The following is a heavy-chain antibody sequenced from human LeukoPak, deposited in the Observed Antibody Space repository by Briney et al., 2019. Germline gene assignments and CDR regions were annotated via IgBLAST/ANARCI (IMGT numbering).Heavy chain of an antibody. CDR3: ARAADYGDSNFDY. J-gene: IGHJ4*02. CDR1: GGSISTYY. CDR2: IYPGGST. D-gene: IGHD4-17*01. Sequence: SETLSLTCTVSGGSISTYYWSWIRQPAGKGLEWIGRIYPGGSTDYNPSLKSRVTISVDTSKNHFSLRLTSVTAADTAVYFCARAADYGDSNFDYWGQGTLVTVSS. V-gene: IGHV4-4*07.